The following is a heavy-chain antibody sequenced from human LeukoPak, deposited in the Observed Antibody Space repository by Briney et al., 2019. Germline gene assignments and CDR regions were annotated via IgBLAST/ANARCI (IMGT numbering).Heavy chain of an antibody. V-gene: IGHV1-69*04. CDR2: IIPILGIA. CDR1: GGTFSSYA. D-gene: IGHD6-19*01. J-gene: IGHJ3*02. CDR3: ARLKAVGNAFDI. Sequence: ASVKVSCKASGGTFSSYAISWVRQAPRQGLEWMGRIIPILGIANYAQKFQGRVTITADKSTSTAYMELSSLRSEDTAVYYCARLKAVGNAFDIWGQGTMVTVSS.